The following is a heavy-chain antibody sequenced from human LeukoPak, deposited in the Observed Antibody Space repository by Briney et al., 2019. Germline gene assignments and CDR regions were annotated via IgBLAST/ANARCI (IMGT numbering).Heavy chain of an antibody. CDR1: GYTFTDYY. CDR2: INPNSGGT. D-gene: IGHD5-18*01. J-gene: IGHJ4*02. Sequence: ASVKVSCKASGYTFTDYYMHWVRQAPGQGLEWMGWINPNSGGTNFAQKFQGRVTMTRDTSISTAYMELSRLRSDDTAVYYCARETAYNYGQNPLFDLWGQGTLVTVSS. V-gene: IGHV1-2*02. CDR3: ARETAYNYGQNPLFDL.